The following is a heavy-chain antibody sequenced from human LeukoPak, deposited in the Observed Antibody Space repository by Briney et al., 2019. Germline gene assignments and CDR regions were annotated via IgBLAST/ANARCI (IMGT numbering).Heavy chain of an antibody. J-gene: IGHJ4*02. CDR2: IWYDGSNK. Sequence: GRSLRLSCAASGFTFSSYGMHWVRQAPGKGPEWVAVIWYDGSNKYYADSVKGRFTISRDNSKNTLYLQMNSLKAEDTAVYYCAKDRSGISDYWGQGTLVTVSS. CDR3: AKDRSGISDY. V-gene: IGHV3-33*06. CDR1: GFTFSSYG. D-gene: IGHD3-10*01.